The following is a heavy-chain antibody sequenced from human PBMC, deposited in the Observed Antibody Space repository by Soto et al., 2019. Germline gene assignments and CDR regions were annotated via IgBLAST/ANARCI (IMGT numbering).Heavy chain of an antibody. CDR3: ARDRGSYALDS. V-gene: IGHV1-18*01. D-gene: IGHD1-26*01. J-gene: IGHJ4*02. Sequence: QVQLVQSGAEVKKPGASVKVSCKASGYTFTSYGISWVRQAPGQGLEWMGWISANNGNTNYAQKRQGRVTMTTATPTSTASMELRSLRSDDTAVYYCARDRGSYALDSWRQGTLVTVSS. CDR1: GYTFTSYG. CDR2: ISANNGNT.